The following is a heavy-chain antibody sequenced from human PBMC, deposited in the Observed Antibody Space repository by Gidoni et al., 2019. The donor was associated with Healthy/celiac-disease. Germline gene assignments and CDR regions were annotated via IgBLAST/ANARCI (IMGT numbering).Heavy chain of an antibody. CDR1: GFTFSDYY. CDR2: ISSSSSYT. J-gene: IGHJ2*01. Sequence: QVQLVESGGGLVKPGGYLRLSCAASGFTFSDYYMSWIRQAPGKWLGWVSYISSSSSYTNYADSVKGRFTTSRDNAKNSLYLQMNSLRAEDTAVYYCASDRRYGRVLRFLELPLFDLWGRGTLVTVSS. CDR3: ASDRRYGRVLRFLELPLFDL. D-gene: IGHD3-3*01. V-gene: IGHV3-11*06.